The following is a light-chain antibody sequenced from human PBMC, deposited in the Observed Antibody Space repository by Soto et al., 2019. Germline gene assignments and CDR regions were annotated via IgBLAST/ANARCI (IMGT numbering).Light chain of an antibody. Sequence: EILWTQSPGTLSLSPGERATLSCRASQSLTSSSLAWYQQKPGQAPRLLFYGASSRATGVPDRVSGSGSGTNFTLTISSLEPEDFAVYYCQQYDTSPWTFGQGTKVEVK. CDR2: GAS. J-gene: IGKJ1*01. CDR3: QQYDTSPWT. CDR1: QSLTSSS. V-gene: IGKV3-20*01.